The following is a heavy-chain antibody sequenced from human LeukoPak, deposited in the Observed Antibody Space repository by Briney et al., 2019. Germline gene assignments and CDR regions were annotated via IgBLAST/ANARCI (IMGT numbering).Heavy chain of an antibody. CDR3: ARDCPSSNWLNWIDP. Sequence: GESLRLSCAASGFTFSSYEMNWVRQAPAKGLEWISYISTTGSITYYADSVRGRFNISRDNAKKSLYLQMDSLRAEDTAVYYCARDCPSSNWLNWIDPWGQGTLVTVSS. CDR1: GFTFSSYE. V-gene: IGHV3-48*03. J-gene: IGHJ5*02. D-gene: IGHD1-1*01. CDR2: ISTTGSIT.